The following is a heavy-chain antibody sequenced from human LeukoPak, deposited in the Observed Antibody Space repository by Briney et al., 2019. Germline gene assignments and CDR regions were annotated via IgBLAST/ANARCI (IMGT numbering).Heavy chain of an antibody. Sequence: GGSLRLSCAASGFTFSSYGMHWFGKAPGKGLRWWPVIWYDGSNKYYADSVKGRFTISRDNSKNTLYLQMNSLRAEDTAVYYCARYCSSTSCYTYGMDVWGQGTTVTVSS. CDR1: GFTFSSYG. V-gene: IGHV3-33*01. CDR2: IWYDGSNK. CDR3: ARYCSSTSCYTYGMDV. J-gene: IGHJ6*02. D-gene: IGHD2-2*01.